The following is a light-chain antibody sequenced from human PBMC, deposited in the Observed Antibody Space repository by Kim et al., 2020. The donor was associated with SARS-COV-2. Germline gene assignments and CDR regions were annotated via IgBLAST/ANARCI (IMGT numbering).Light chain of an antibody. CDR1: LSVLNNSNKKNY. CDR2: WAS. CDR3: QQYFSSPYT. J-gene: IGKJ2*01. Sequence: ATMHCKSSLSVLNNSNKKNYVAWYQQKQGQPPNLLIYWASTRESGVPDRLSGSGSGTDVSLNINNLQVEDVAVYYCQQYFSSPYTFGQGTKLEI. V-gene: IGKV4-1*01.